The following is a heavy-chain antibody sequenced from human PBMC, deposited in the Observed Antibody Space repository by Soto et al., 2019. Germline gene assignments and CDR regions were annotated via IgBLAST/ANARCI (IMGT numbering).Heavy chain of an antibody. CDR2: IYYNGNT. Sequence: SETLPLTCTVSGGSISSSSCCWGWIRQPPGKGLEWIGNIYYNGNTYYNPSLKSGVTISVDTSKNQFSLKLSSVTAADTAVYYCARLRIYCSGGTCYYYFDYWGQGTLVTVSS. J-gene: IGHJ4*02. CDR1: GGSISSSSCC. D-gene: IGHD2-15*01. V-gene: IGHV4-39*01. CDR3: ARLRIYCSGGTCYYYFDY.